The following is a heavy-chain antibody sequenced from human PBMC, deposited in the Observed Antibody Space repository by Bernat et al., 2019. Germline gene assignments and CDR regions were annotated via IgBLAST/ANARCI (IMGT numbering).Heavy chain of an antibody. D-gene: IGHD6-19*01. J-gene: IGHJ5*02. CDR2: IYYSGST. Sequence: QVQLQESGPGLVKPSETLSLTCAVSGYSISSGYYWGWIRQPPGKGLEWIGYIYYSGSTYYNPSLKSRVTISVDTSKNQFSLKLSSVTAADTAVYYCARELRIAVQNWFDPWGQGTLVTVSS. V-gene: IGHV4-31*11. CDR3: ARELRIAVQNWFDP. CDR1: GYSISSGYY.